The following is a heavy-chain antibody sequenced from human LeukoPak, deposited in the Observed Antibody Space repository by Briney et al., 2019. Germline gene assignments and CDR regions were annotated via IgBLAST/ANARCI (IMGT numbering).Heavy chain of an antibody. CDR2: LYISGST. Sequence: SETLSLTCTVSGASISSYYYNWIRQTAGGGLEWIGRLYISGSTDYNPSLKSRVTISVDTSNNQFSLKLHSVTAADTAVYFCARDLSGSLYFDYWGQGVLVTVSS. J-gene: IGHJ4*02. V-gene: IGHV4-4*07. CDR3: ARDLSGSLYFDY. CDR1: GASISSYY. D-gene: IGHD3-10*01.